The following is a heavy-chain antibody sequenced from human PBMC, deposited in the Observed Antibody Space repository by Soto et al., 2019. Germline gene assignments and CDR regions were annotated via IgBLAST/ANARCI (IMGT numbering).Heavy chain of an antibody. D-gene: IGHD2-21*01. CDR3: ARDPYVVYSVRSGYYGVDG. J-gene: IGHJ6*02. CDR1: GGTFSTHA. Sequence: QVQLVQSGAEVKKPGSSVRVSCKASGGTFSTHAISWVRQAPGRGPEWIGGIIPMYGSRKYAPNFQGRVTMIADASTNTASMELSRLRSEATAVYYWARDPYVVYSVRSGYYGVDGWGQGTTVTVSS. V-gene: IGHV1-69*01. CDR2: IIPMYGSR.